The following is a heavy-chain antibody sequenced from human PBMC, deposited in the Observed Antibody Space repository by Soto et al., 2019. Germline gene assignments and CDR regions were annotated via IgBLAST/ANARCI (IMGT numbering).Heavy chain of an antibody. J-gene: IGHJ6*02. CDR2: IYYSGST. Sequence: PSETLSLTCTVSGGSISSSSYYWGWIRQPPGKGLEWIGSIYYSGSTHYNPSLKSRVTISVDTSKNQFSLKLSSVTAADTAVYYCARVVGSGSYYYYYYGMDVWGQGTTVTVSS. CDR3: ARVVGSGSYYYYYYGMDV. D-gene: IGHD3-10*01. V-gene: IGHV4-39*01. CDR1: GGSISSSSYY.